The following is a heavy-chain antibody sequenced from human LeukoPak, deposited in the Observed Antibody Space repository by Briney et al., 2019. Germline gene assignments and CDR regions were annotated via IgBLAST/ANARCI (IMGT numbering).Heavy chain of an antibody. CDR1: GFTFRSYG. Sequence: PGGSLRLSCAASGFTFRSYGMHWVRQAPGKGLVWVSRINTDGSSTSYADSVKGRFTISRDNSKNRLFLQMNNLRVEDTAVYFCARASIRNAFNIWGQGTIVTVSS. CDR3: ARASIRNAFNI. V-gene: IGHV3-74*01. J-gene: IGHJ3*02. CDR2: INTDGSST. D-gene: IGHD5-24*01.